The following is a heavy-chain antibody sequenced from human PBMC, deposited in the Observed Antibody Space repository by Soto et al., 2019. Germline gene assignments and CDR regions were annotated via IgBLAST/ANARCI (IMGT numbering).Heavy chain of an antibody. V-gene: IGHV1-3*01. J-gene: IGHJ1*01. CDR2: INAGSGDT. D-gene: IGHD1-1*01. CDR3: AREFSSTSVAAPRGPHQH. CDR1: GYTFTSYA. Sequence: ASVKVSCKASGYTFTSYAMHWVRQAPGQRLEWMGWINAGSGDTKYSQKFQGRVTITRDTSASIAYMELGSLRSEDTAVYYCAREFSSTSVAAPRGPHQHWGQGTLVTVSS.